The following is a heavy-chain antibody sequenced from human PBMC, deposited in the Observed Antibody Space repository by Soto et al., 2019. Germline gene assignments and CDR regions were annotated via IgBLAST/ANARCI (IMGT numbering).Heavy chain of an antibody. V-gene: IGHV3-23*01. CDR3: EKNAVYSDGLWIMDH. J-gene: IGHJ4*02. Sequence: GGSLRLSCTASGLPHSRFAMMWVRQAPGKGLECVSGIYGSGGGIEYADSVKGRFTISRDNSKNTVYLQMTDLRADDTAVYYCEKNAVYSDGLWIMDHWGQGTPVTVYS. CDR1: GLPHSRFA. CDR2: IYGSGGGI. D-gene: IGHD2-21*01.